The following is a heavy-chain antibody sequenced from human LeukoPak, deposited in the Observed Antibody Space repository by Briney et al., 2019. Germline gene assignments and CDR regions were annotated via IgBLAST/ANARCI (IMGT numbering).Heavy chain of an antibody. V-gene: IGHV3-48*04. D-gene: IGHD5-24*01. Sequence: GGSLRLSCAASGFTFSSYSMNWVRQAPGKGLEWVSYISSSSSTIHYADSVKGRFTITRDNAKNSLYLQMNSLRAEDTAVYYCAKGMGDAYNYRYYLDYWGQGTLVTVSS. J-gene: IGHJ4*02. CDR3: AKGMGDAYNYRYYLDY. CDR1: GFTFSSYS. CDR2: ISSSSSTI.